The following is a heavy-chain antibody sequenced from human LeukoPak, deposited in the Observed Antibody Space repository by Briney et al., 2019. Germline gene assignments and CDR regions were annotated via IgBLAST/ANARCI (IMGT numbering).Heavy chain of an antibody. Sequence: GGSLRLSCAASGFTFSSYGMRWVRQAPGKGLEWMAVISYDGSNKYYADSVKGRFTISRDNSKNTLYLQMNSLRAEDTAVYYCAKGLIAARLTPFDYWGQGTLVTVSS. CDR1: GFTFSSYG. CDR3: AKGLIAARLTPFDY. V-gene: IGHV3-30*18. D-gene: IGHD6-6*01. CDR2: ISYDGSNK. J-gene: IGHJ4*02.